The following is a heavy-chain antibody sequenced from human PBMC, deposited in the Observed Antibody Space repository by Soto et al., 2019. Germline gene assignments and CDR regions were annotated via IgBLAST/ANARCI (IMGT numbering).Heavy chain of an antibody. CDR2: ISYDGSKK. CDR3: AREDLGKIYFDY. V-gene: IGHV3-30-3*01. CDR1: GFTFRNYA. D-gene: IGHD3-3*01. Sequence: GVSLRLSCVAPGFTFRNYAMHWVRQAPGKGLEWVAVISYDGSKKYYADSVQGRFTISRDNSKNTLYLEMNSLRAEDTAVYYCAREDLGKIYFDYWGQGTLVTVSS. J-gene: IGHJ4*02.